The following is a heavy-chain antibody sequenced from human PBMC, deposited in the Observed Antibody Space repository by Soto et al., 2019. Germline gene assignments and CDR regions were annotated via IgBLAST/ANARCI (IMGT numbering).Heavy chain of an antibody. V-gene: IGHV6-1*01. CDR1: GDSVSSDSAA. Sequence: SQTLSLTCGISGDSVSSDSAAWNWIRQSPSRGLEWLGRTYYKSKWYYNYAVSVKSRIAIKSDTSNNQFSLQLNSVTPEDTAVYFCAKGDNLGPKTGYAFDPWGQGIMVTVSS. CDR2: TYYKSKWYY. D-gene: IGHD5-12*01. CDR3: AKGDNLGPKTGYAFDP. J-gene: IGHJ5*02.